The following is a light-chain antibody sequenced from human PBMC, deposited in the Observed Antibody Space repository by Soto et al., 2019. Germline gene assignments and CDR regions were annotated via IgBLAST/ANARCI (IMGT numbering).Light chain of an antibody. CDR1: QSISSW. V-gene: IGKV1-5*01. J-gene: IGKJ1*01. CDR3: KQYSIWRK. Sequence: DIQMTQAPSTLSASVGDVVTITCRASQSISSWLAWYQQKPGKAPKLLIYDASSLESGVPSRFSGSGSGTESTLTISGLQSEDFAVYYCKQYSIWRKFGQGTKVDIK. CDR2: DAS.